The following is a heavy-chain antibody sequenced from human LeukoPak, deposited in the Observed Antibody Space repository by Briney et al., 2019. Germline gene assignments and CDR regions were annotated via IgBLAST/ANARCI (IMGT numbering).Heavy chain of an antibody. D-gene: IGHD5-12*01. CDR3: ASYSGYEADY. CDR2: ISYSGST. J-gene: IGHJ4*01. Sequence: AETLSLTCSVSGRSINIYYWRWIRQPTGEGREWIAYISYSGSTTYNPSIKSRVTISVDTAKNQFSLKLSSVTTADTAVDYCASYSGYEADYCGHRTLVTASS. V-gene: IGHV4-59*13. CDR1: GRSINIYY.